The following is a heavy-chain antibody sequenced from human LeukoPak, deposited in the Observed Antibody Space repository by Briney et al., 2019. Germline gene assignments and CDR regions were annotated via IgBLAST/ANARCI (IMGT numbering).Heavy chain of an antibody. CDR3: ARATPVGGVRFDY. CDR2: IYTTGDT. D-gene: IGHD3-16*01. V-gene: IGHV4-4*09. J-gene: IGHJ4*02. CDR1: GVSISSYY. Sequence: SSETLSLTCTVSGVSISSYYWSRIRQPPGKGLEWIGSIYTTGDTRYNPSLKSRVTISVDTSKNQFSLKLSSVTAADTAVYYCARATPVGGVRFDYWGQGTLVTVSS.